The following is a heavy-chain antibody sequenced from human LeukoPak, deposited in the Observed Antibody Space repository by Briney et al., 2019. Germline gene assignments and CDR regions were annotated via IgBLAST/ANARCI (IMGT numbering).Heavy chain of an antibody. CDR2: IYYSGST. Sequence: SETLSLTCTVSGGSISSSSYYWGWIRQPPGKGLEWIGSIYYSGSTYYNPSLKSRVTISVDTSKNQFSLKLSSVTAADTAVYYCARGPDYGDYGGYFDLWGRGTLVTVSS. V-gene: IGHV4-39*01. D-gene: IGHD4-17*01. CDR3: ARGPDYGDYGGYFDL. J-gene: IGHJ2*01. CDR1: GGSISSSSYY.